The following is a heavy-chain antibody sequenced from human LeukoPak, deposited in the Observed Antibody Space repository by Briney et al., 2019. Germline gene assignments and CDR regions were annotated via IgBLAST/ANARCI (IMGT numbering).Heavy chain of an antibody. CDR3: ARQTMIAGKFDP. CDR1: GFTFSSYW. J-gene: IGHJ5*02. D-gene: IGHD3-22*01. CDR2: INSDGSST. V-gene: IGHV3-74*01. Sequence: PGGSLRVSCAASGFTFSSYWMHWVRQAPGKGLVWVSRINSDGSSTSYADSVKGRFTISRDNAKNTLYLQMNSLRAEDTAVYYCARQTMIAGKFDPWGQGTLVTVSS.